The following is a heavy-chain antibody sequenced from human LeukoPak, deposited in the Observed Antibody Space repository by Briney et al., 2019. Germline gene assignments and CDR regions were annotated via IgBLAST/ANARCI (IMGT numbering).Heavy chain of an antibody. CDR2: INPNSDYT. CDR3: AVAPGDY. J-gene: IGHJ4*02. V-gene: IGHV1-2*06. Sequence: ASVKVSCKASGYTFTGYYIHWVRQAPGQGLEWMGRINPNSDYTFYAQKFQGRVTLTRDTSISTVYMELTTLTSDDTALYYCAVAPGDYWGQGTLVSVSA. D-gene: IGHD2-21*01. CDR1: GYTFTGYY.